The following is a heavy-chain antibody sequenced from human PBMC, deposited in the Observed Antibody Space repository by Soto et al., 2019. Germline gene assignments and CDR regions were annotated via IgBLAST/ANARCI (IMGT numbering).Heavy chain of an antibody. J-gene: IGHJ4*02. CDR2: LYYGRSA. CDR1: GDYISSYY. Sequence: QVQLQESGPGLVKPSETLSLTCAVSGDYISSYYCMWIRQPPGKGLESIGYLYYGRSANYNPSLKSRVTLSVETSTNQGSLTLSSMTAADTAVYYCALRSMAVVPEYWGQGTLVTVSS. V-gene: IGHV4-59*01. D-gene: IGHD3-22*01. CDR3: ALRSMAVVPEY.